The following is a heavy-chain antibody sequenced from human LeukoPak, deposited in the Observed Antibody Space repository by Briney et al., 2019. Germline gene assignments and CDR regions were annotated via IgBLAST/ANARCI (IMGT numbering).Heavy chain of an antibody. J-gene: IGHJ6*02. CDR2: ITGSGGNT. D-gene: IGHD6-13*01. CDR3: AKAASSSWPSYYYGMDV. V-gene: IGHV3-23*01. Sequence: GGSLRLSCAASGFTFSSSAMSWVRQVPGKGLEWVSVITGSGGNTYYADSVKGRFTISKDNSKNTVYLQMSSLRVDDTAVYYCAKAASSSWPSYYYGMDVWGQGTTVTVSS. CDR1: GFTFSSSA.